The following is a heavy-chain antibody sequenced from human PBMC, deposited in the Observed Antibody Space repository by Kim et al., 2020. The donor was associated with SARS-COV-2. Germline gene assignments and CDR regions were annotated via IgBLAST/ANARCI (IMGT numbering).Heavy chain of an antibody. CDR2: SGST. J-gene: IGHJ3*02. V-gene: IGHV4-59*01. CDR3: ARDDAFDI. Sequence: SGSTNYNPSLKSQVTISVDTSKNQFSLKLSSVTAADTAVYYCARDDAFDIWGQGTMVTVSS.